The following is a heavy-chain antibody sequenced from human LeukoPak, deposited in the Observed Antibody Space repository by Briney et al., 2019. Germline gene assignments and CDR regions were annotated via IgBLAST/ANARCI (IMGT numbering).Heavy chain of an antibody. Sequence: GRSLRLSCAASGFTFDDYAMHWVRQAPGKGLEWVSGISWNSGSIGYADSVKGRFTISRDNAKNSLYLQMNSLRAEDTALYYCAKHSEYYYDSSGHPFDIWGQGTMVTVSS. CDR2: ISWNSGSI. CDR1: GFTFDDYA. CDR3: AKHSEYYYDSSGHPFDI. D-gene: IGHD3-22*01. V-gene: IGHV3-9*01. J-gene: IGHJ3*02.